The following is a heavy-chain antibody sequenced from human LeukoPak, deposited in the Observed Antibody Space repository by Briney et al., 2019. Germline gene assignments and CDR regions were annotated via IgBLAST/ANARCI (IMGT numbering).Heavy chain of an antibody. J-gene: IGHJ4*02. Sequence: PGGSLRLSSAASGFTFSSYGMHWVRQAPGKGLEWVAVIWYDGSNKYYADSVKGRFTISRDNSKNTLYLQMNSLRAEDTAVYYCARDGGPFSSSGGYDNDYWGQGTLVTVSS. CDR2: IWYDGSNK. V-gene: IGHV3-33*01. CDR1: GFTFSSYG. D-gene: IGHD6-13*01. CDR3: ARDGGPFSSSGGYDNDY.